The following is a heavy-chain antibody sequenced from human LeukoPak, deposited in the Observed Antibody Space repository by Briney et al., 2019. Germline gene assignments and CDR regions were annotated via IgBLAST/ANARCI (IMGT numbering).Heavy chain of an antibody. Sequence: GGSLRLSCAASGFTFSSYSMNWVRQAPGKGLEWVSSISSSSCYIYYADTVKGRFTIPRDNAKISMYLQMNSLRAEDTDVYYCAKDYVWGSYRGYFDYWGQGTLVTVSS. CDR1: GFTFSSYS. J-gene: IGHJ4*02. CDR2: ISSSSCYI. V-gene: IGHV3-21*01. D-gene: IGHD3-16*02. CDR3: AKDYVWGSYRGYFDY.